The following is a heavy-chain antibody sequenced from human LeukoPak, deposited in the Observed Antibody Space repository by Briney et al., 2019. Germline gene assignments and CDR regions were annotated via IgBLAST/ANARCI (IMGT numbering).Heavy chain of an antibody. CDR3: ATLGEYYDSSGYYYN. D-gene: IGHD3-22*01. V-gene: IGHV4-34*01. CDR1: GGSFSGFY. Sequence: SSETLSLTCAVYGGSFSGFYWSWIRQPPGKGLEWIGEINHSRSTYYNPSLKSQVTISADTSKNQFSLKVTSVTAADTAVYYCATLGEYYDSSGYYYNWGQGTLVTVSS. CDR2: INHSRST. J-gene: IGHJ4*02.